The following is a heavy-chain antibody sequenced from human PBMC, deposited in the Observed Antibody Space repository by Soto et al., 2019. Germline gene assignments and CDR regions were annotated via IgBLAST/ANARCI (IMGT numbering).Heavy chain of an antibody. CDR3: ARTATPAPFYDASADFER. CDR1: GFTIIIDAIY. CDR2: IYYGGST. J-gene: IGHJ4*01. Sequence: SESLSLSCTASGFTIIIDAIYWSRHRPSQGQGLEWIAYIYYGGSTYYNPYLKSRRIISVNPSKNSFSLKLSSVTAADAAVYYYARTATPAPFYDASADFERWGQGTLVTVSS. V-gene: IGHV4-30-4*08. D-gene: IGHD3-22*01.